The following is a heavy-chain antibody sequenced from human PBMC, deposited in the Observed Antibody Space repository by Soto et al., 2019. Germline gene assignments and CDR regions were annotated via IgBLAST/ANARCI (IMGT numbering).Heavy chain of an antibody. CDR1: GGSISSSIYY. CDR3: ARVKEWFDP. CDR2: IYYSGST. V-gene: IGHV4-61*05. Sequence: PSETLSLTCTVSGGSISSSIYYWGWIRQPPGKGLEWIGYIYYSGSTNYNPSLKSRVTISVDTSKNQFSLKLSSVTAADTAVYYCARVKEWFDPWGQGTLVTVSS. J-gene: IGHJ5*02.